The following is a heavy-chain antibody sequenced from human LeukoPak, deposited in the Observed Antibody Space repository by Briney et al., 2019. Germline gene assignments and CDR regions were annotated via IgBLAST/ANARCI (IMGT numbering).Heavy chain of an antibody. CDR1: GGSIRSGYYY. V-gene: IGHV4-61*02. Sequence: PSETLSLTCTCSGGSIRSGYYYWSWIRQPAGKGLEWIGRIYTSGSTNYNPSLKSRVTMSVDTSKNQFSLKLSSVTAADTAVYYCARVHRPGYSSSCYYFDYGGRETLATFSS. CDR3: ARVHRPGYSSSCYYFDY. D-gene: IGHD6-13*01. CDR2: IYTSGST. J-gene: IGHJ4*02.